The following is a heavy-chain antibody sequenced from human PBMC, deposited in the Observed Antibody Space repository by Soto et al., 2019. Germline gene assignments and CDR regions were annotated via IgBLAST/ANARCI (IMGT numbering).Heavy chain of an antibody. Sequence: QVQLVQSGAEVKKPGSSVKVSCKASGGTFSSYAINWVRQAPGQGLEWMGGIIRIFGTPDYAQRFQGRVTTTADESTSTAYMELSGLRSEDTAVYYCARQGSNEYYYYGMDVWGQGTTVTVSS. CDR2: IIRIFGTP. CDR3: ARQGSNEYYYYGMDV. J-gene: IGHJ6*02. CDR1: GGTFSSYA. D-gene: IGHD3-10*01. V-gene: IGHV1-69*12.